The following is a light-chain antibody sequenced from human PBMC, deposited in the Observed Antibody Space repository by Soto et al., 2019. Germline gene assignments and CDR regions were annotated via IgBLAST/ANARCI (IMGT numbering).Light chain of an antibody. CDR1: QSISIY. J-gene: IGKJ2*01. Sequence: DIQMTQSPSSLSASVGDRVIITCRASQSISIYLNWYQQKPGKAPKLLIYAASALHSGVPSRFSGSGSGTDFTLTISSLQPEDFATYFCQRGYSNPYTFGQGTKVDIK. CDR2: AAS. V-gene: IGKV1-39*01. CDR3: QRGYSNPYT.